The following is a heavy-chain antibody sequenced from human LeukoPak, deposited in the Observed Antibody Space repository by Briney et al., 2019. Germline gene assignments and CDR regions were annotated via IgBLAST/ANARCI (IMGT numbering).Heavy chain of an antibody. CDR2: IYYTGST. Sequence: SETLSLTCAVSGASISGSGYYLGWIRQPPRKGLEWIGNIYYTGSTYYNASLQSRVTISIDMSKNQFSLRLSSVTAADTAMYYCVKSGGYGLIDYWGQGTLVTVSS. J-gene: IGHJ4*02. D-gene: IGHD6-19*01. CDR1: GASISGSGYY. CDR3: VKSGGYGLIDY. V-gene: IGHV4-39*01.